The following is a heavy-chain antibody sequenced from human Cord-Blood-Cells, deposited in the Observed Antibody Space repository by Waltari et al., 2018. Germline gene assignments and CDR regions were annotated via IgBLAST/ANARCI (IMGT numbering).Heavy chain of an antibody. D-gene: IGHD3-3*01. V-gene: IGHV1-24*01. CDR2: FDPEDGET. J-gene: IGHJ4*02. CDR1: GYTLTELS. Sequence: HVQLVQSGAEVKKHGASAKVSCKVSGYTLTELSMHWVRQAPGKVLELMGGFDPEDGETIYAQKSQGRVTMTEDTSTDTAYMELSSLRSEDTAVDYCAIGYYDFWSGYPHWGQGTLVTVSS. CDR3: AIGYYDFWSGYPH.